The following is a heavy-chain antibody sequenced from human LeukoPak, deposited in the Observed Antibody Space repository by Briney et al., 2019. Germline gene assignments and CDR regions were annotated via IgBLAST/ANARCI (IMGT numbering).Heavy chain of an antibody. CDR3: ATPYYYDSSGGHFDY. V-gene: IGHV4-39*01. CDR2: IYYSGST. J-gene: IGHJ4*02. D-gene: IGHD3-22*01. CDR1: GGSISSSSYY. Sequence: SETLSLTCTVSGGSISSSSYYWRWIRQPPGMGLEWIGSIYYSGSTYYNPSLKSRVTISVDTSKNQFSLKLSSVTAADAAVYYCATPYYYDSSGGHFDYWGQGTLVTVSS.